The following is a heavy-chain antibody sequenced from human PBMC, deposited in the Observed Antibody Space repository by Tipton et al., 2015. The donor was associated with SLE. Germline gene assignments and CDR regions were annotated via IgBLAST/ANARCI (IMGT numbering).Heavy chain of an antibody. D-gene: IGHD2-2*01. V-gene: IGHV3-15*01. CDR1: GFSFSNAW. J-gene: IGHJ6*02. CDR2: IKRKTDGGTT. Sequence: SLRLSCEDYGFSFSNAWMTWVRKAPGKGLEWVGRIKRKTDGGTTEYAAPVKGRFTISRDDSKNTLYLQMNSLESEDTAVYYCASEEPAAIPQFGMDVWSQGTTVTVSS. CDR3: ASEEPAAIPQFGMDV.